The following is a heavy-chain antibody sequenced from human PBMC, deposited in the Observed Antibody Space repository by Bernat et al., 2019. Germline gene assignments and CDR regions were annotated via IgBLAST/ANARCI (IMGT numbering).Heavy chain of an antibody. Sequence: LQLQESGPGLVKPSETLSLTCTVSGGSISSCSYYWGWLRQPPGKGLVWFSVIYSGGSTYYADPVKGRFTISRHNSKNTLYLHMNSLSAEDTAVYYCESGGWFGDYGMDDWGQGTMVTVSS. D-gene: IGHD3-10*01. CDR1: GGSISSCSYY. CDR2: IYSGGST. J-gene: IGHJ6*02. CDR3: ESGGWFGDYGMDD. V-gene: IGHV3-53*04.